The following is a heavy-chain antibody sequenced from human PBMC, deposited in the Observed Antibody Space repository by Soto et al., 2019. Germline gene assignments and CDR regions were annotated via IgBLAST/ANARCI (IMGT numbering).Heavy chain of an antibody. D-gene: IGHD3-22*01. CDR1: GFTFSSYA. CDR3: ARDRASSGSKLTNWFDP. CDR2: ISYDGSNK. V-gene: IGHV3-30-3*01. Sequence: GGSLRLSCAASGFTFSSYAMHWVRQAPGKGLEWVAVISYDGSNKYYADSVKGRFTISRDNSKNTLYLQMNSLRAEDTAVYYCARDRASSGSKLTNWFDPCGQGTLVTDSS. J-gene: IGHJ5*02.